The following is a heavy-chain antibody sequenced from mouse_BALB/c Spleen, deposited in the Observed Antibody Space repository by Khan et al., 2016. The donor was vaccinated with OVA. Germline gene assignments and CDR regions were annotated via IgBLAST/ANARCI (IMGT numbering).Heavy chain of an antibody. V-gene: IGHV1S132*01. CDR2: IFPGTGTT. J-gene: IGHJ3*01. Sequence: QVQLKESGAELVKPGASVKLSCKTSGYTFTNYRIQWVKQRPGQGLGWIGQIFPGTGTTYSNENFKAKATLTVDTSSSTAYMHLSSLTSEDSAVYFCARGYFGNYEFAYWGQGALVTVSA. D-gene: IGHD2-1*01. CDR3: ARGYFGNYEFAY. CDR1: GYTFTNYR.